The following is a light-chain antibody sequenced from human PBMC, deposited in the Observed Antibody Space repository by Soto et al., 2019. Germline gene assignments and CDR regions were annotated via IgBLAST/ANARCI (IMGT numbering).Light chain of an antibody. CDR3: HQRQSWPRT. Sequence: EIVLTQSPATLSSFPGDRFTLSCRASQYINTRLAWYQHRPGQAPRLLIYQTSIRAAGIPVRFSASGSGTDFTLTISDVQPEDFALYYCHQRQSWPRTFGQGTKVDIK. CDR2: QTS. CDR1: QYINTR. V-gene: IGKV3-11*01. J-gene: IGKJ1*01.